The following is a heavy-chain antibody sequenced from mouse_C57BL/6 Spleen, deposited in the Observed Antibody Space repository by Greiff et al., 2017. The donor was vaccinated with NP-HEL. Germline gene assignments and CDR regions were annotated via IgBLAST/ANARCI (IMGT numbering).Heavy chain of an antibody. CDR2: IYPGDGDT. J-gene: IGHJ4*01. Sequence: VQLQQSGPELVKPGASVKISCKASGYAFSSSWMNWVQQRPGKGLEWIGRIYPGDGDTNYNGKFKGKVTLTADKSSSTAYMQLSSLTSEDSAVYFCSRDEGLLRYAMDYWGQGTSVTVSS. V-gene: IGHV1-82*01. CDR3: SRDEGLLRYAMDY. CDR1: GYAFSSSW. D-gene: IGHD1-1*01.